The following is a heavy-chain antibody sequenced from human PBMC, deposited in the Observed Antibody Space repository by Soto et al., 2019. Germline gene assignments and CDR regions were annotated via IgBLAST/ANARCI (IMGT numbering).Heavy chain of an antibody. CDR2: IVPIYRTA. CDR3: ARDSGAKLSSS. Sequence: SVKVSCKASGGTFSSYRINWVRQAPGQGLEWVGGIVPIYRTADYAQKFQGRVTITADESARTTYMELRSLKSQGTAVYYCARDSGAKLSSSWGQGTLVTVSS. V-gene: IGHV1-69*13. CDR1: GGTFSSYR. J-gene: IGHJ4*02. D-gene: IGHD6-13*01.